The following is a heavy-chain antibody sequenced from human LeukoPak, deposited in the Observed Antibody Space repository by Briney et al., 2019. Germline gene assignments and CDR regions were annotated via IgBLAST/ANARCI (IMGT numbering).Heavy chain of an antibody. D-gene: IGHD6-19*01. J-gene: IGHJ4*02. V-gene: IGHV1-18*01. CDR2: ISAYNGNT. CDR1: GYTFTSYG. CDR3: ARGGSSGWRTPNDDY. Sequence: ASVKVSCKASGYTFTSYGISWVRQAPGQGLEWMGWISAYNGNTNYAQKLQGRVTMTTDTSTSTAYMVLRSLKSDDTAVYYCARGGSSGWRTPNDDYWGQGTLVTVSS.